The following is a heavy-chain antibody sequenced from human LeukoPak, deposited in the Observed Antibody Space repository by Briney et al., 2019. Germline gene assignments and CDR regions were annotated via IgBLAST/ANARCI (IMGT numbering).Heavy chain of an antibody. V-gene: IGHV3-66*01. D-gene: IGHD3-3*01. J-gene: IGHJ4*02. CDR3: AKGYRNYDFWSGSYFDY. CDR2: IYSGGNT. Sequence: GGSLRLSCAASGFTVSSSFMNWVRQAPGKGLEWVSVIYSGGNTYYADSVKDRFTISRDNSKNTLYLQMNSLRAEDTAVYYCAKGYRNYDFWSGSYFDYWGQGTLVTVSS. CDR1: GFTVSSSF.